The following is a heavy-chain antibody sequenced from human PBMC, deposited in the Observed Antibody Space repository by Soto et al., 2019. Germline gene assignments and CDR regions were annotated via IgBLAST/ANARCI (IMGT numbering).Heavy chain of an antibody. CDR1: GFTCSSYA. D-gene: IGHD4-4*01. V-gene: IGHV3-30-3*01. CDR2: ISYDGSNK. CDR3: ARPLWRDDYNWGYFDL. Sequence: GGSLRLSCAASGFTCSSYAMHWVRQAPGKGLEWVAVISYDGSNKYYADSVKGRFTISRDNSKNTLYLQMNSLRTEDTAVYYCARPLWRDDYNWGYFDLWGRGTLVTSPQ. J-gene: IGHJ2*01.